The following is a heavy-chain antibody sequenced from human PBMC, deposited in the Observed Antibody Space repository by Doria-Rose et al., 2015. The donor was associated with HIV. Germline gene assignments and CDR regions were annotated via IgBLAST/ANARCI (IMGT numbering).Heavy chain of an antibody. J-gene: IGHJ4*02. Sequence: QVTLKESGPVLVKPTETLTLTCTVSGVSLSSPGMGVSWIRQPPGKDLEWLANIFSDDERSYKTSLQSRIIISRGTSKSQVVLTMTDMDPVDTATYYCARIKSSRWYHKYYFDFWGQGPLGIV. CDR1: GVSLSSPGMG. D-gene: IGHD6-13*01. V-gene: IGHV2-26*01. CDR3: ARIKSSRWYHKYYFDF. CDR2: IFSDDER.